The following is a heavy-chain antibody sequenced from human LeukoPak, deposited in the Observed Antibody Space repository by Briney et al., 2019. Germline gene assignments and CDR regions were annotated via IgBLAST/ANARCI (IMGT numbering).Heavy chain of an antibody. CDR2: INPSGGST. Sequence: ASVKVSCKASGGTFSSYAISWVRQAPGQGLEWMGIINPSGGSTSYAQKFQGRVTMTRDTSTSTVYMELSSLRSEDTAVYYCARDQEGQLQIIPYRYYYYYGMDVWGQGTTVTVSS. D-gene: IGHD2-2*01. CDR1: GGTFSSYA. J-gene: IGHJ6*02. V-gene: IGHV1-46*01. CDR3: ARDQEGQLQIIPYRYYYYYGMDV.